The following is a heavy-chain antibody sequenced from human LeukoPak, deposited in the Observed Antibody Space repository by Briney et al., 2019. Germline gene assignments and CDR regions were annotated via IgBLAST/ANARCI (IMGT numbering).Heavy chain of an antibody. J-gene: IGHJ4*02. CDR2: MNPNSGNT. V-gene: IGHV1-8*01. D-gene: IGHD6-13*01. CDR3: ASMTAAAGTRPFDY. Sequence: GASVKVSCTASGYTFTSYDINWVRQATGQGLEWMGWMNPNSGNTGYAQKFQGRVTMTRNTSISTAYMELSSLRSEDTAVYYCASMTAAAGTRPFDYWGQGTLVTVSS. CDR1: GYTFTSYD.